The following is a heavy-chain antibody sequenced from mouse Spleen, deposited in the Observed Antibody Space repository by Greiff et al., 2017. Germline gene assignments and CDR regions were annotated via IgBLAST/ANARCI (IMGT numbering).Heavy chain of an antibody. J-gene: IGHJ2*01. CDR3: ARLNGYFDY. Sequence: VQLQQSGAELARPGASVKLSCEASGSSFTTYTMHWVKQRPGQGLGWIGYIPPSSDDTYYNQKFKDKATLPADNSSCTASMQLNSLTSEDSAVYYCARLNGYFDYGGQGTPLTVAS. CDR2: IPPSSDDT. CDR1: GSSFTTYT. V-gene: IGHV1-4*01. D-gene: IGHD1-1*02.